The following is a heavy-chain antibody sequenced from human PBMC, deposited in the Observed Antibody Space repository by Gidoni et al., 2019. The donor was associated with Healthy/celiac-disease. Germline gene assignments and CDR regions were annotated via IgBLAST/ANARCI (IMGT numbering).Heavy chain of an antibody. CDR2: INSDGSST. CDR3: ARDRAAPYYYYGMDV. J-gene: IGHJ6*02. CDR1: GFTFSSYW. Sequence: EVQLVESGGGLVQPGGSLSLSCAASGFTFSSYWMHWVRQAPGKGLVWVSRINSDGSSTSYADSVKGRFTISRDNAKNTLYLQMNSLRAEDTAVYYCARDRAAPYYYYGMDVWGQGTTVTVSS. V-gene: IGHV3-74*01. D-gene: IGHD6-13*01.